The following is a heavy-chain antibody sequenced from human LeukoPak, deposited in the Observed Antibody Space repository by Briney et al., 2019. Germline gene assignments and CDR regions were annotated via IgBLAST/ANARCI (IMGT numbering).Heavy chain of an antibody. D-gene: IGHD5-24*01. J-gene: IGHJ4*02. V-gene: IGHV3-48*03. CDR1: GFTFSSYE. CDR3: ARERGWPLHYFDY. CDR2: ISSSGSTI. Sequence: GGSLRLSCAASGFTFSSYEMNWVRQAPGKGLELVSYISSSGSTIYYADSVKGRFTISRDNAKNSLYLQMNSLRDEDTAVYYCARERGWPLHYFDYWGQGTLVTVSS.